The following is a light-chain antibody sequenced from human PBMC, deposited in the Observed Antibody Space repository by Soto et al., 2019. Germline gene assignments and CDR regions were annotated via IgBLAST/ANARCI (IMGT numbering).Light chain of an antibody. CDR2: WAS. V-gene: IGKV4-1*01. CDR1: QSVLYSSNNRNY. CDR3: QQYFDIPIT. J-gene: IGKJ2*01. Sequence: DIMMTQSPDSLAVSLGERATINCKSSQSVLYSSNNRNYLAWYRQTPGQPPKLLIYWASTREFGVPDRFSGSGSGTDFTLSISSLQAEDVAVYYCQQYFDIPITFGQGTKLEIK.